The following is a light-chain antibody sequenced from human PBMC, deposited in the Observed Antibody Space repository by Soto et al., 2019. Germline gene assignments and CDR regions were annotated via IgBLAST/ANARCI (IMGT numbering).Light chain of an antibody. CDR1: QSLLHSNGYNY. J-gene: IGKJ1*01. V-gene: IGKV2-28*01. CDR2: LGC. CDR3: MQALQTLWT. Sequence: DIVMTQSPLSLPVTPGEPASISCRSSQSLLHSNGYNYLDWYLQKPGQSPQLLIYLGCNRASGVPDRFSGSGSGTDFTLKISRVEAEDVGVYYCMQALQTLWTFGQGTKVEIK.